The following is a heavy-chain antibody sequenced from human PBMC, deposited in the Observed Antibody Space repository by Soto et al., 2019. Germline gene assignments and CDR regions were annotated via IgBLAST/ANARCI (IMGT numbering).Heavy chain of an antibody. CDR1: GFIISDYY. J-gene: IGHJ2*01. CDR3: AKVTTETSPWYFEL. Sequence: PGGSLRLSCAASGFIISDYYMSWIRQAPGKGLEWISYISRSDYMYLADSVKGRFTMSRDNAKNSLYLQINSLRAEDTAVHYCAKVTTETSPWYFELRGRGTLVTAPQ. CDR2: ISRSDYM. D-gene: IGHD4-17*01. V-gene: IGHV3-11*01.